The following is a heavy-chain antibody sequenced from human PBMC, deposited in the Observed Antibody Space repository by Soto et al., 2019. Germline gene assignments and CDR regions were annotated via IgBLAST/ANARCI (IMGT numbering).Heavy chain of an antibody. D-gene: IGHD5-18*01. CDR3: ARAQALIQVYFEA. J-gene: IGHJ5*02. V-gene: IGHV4-34*01. CDR2: INHSGSS. Sequence: PSETLSLTCAVYGGSFSGYYWSWIRQPPGKRLEWIGDINHSGSSNYNPSLKSRVTISVDTSKNQISLKLSSVTIAYTAVYYIARAQALIQVYFEAWGQGTLVTVSS. CDR1: GGSFSGYY.